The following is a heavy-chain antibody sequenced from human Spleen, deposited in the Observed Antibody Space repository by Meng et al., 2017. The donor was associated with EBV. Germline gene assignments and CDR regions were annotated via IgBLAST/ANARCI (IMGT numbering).Heavy chain of an antibody. D-gene: IGHD5-24*01. CDR1: GGSFSGYY. CDR3: AYNNYSPRFDY. J-gene: IGHJ4*02. Sequence: QVPIPPSGTGLLKPSDTLSLTCAVYGGSFSGYYWSWIRQSPGKGLEWIGEINHSRDTHYSPSLKSRVTLSVDTSRNEFSLKLRSVTAADTAIYFCAYNNYSPRFDYWGQGILVTVSS. CDR2: INHSRDT. V-gene: IGHV4-34*01.